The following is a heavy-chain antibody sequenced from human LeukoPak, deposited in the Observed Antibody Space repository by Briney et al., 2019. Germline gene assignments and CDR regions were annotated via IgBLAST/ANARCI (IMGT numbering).Heavy chain of an antibody. CDR1: GFTFSSYA. J-gene: IGHJ4*02. CDR3: ASLTDWNTRFSFDY. Sequence: GGSLRLSCAASGFTFSSYAMTWVRQAPGKGLEWVAVISYDGSNKYYADSVKGRFTISRDNSKNTLYLQMNSLRAEDTAVYYCASLTDWNTRFSFDYWGQGTLVTVSS. V-gene: IGHV3-30*04. D-gene: IGHD1/OR15-1a*01. CDR2: ISYDGSNK.